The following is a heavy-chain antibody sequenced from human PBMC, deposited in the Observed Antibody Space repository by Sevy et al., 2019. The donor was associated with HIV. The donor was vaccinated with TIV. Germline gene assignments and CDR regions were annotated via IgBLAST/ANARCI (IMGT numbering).Heavy chain of an antibody. CDR2: ISRDSTKV. CDR3: ARDRRVGCPADDYFDH. J-gene: IGHJ4*02. Sequence: GGSLRLSCEASGFTFNGYTMDWVRQAPGKGLEWVASISRDSTKVYYGDSMRGRFTISRDNAKNSVYLHLSSLRVDDTSAYYCARDRRVGCPADDYFDHWGQGVLVTVSS. D-gene: IGHD2-15*01. V-gene: IGHV3-21*06. CDR1: GFTFNGYT.